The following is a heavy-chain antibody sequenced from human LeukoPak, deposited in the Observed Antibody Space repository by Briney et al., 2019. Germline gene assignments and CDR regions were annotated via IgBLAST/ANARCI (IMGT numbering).Heavy chain of an antibody. CDR3: VRLGGSYFRHGYYFYYMDV. D-gene: IGHD1-26*01. CDR2: IYLDGRT. J-gene: IGHJ6*03. Sequence: PSETLSLTCTVSGGSLTDSSFFWGWIRQSPGAGLEWIGKIYLDGRTNYDPSLRNRVTISVDTSKNQFSLRLTSVTAADRAVYHCVRLGGSYFRHGYYFYYMDVWGKGTTVTVSS. CDR1: GGSLTDSSFF. V-gene: IGHV4-39*01.